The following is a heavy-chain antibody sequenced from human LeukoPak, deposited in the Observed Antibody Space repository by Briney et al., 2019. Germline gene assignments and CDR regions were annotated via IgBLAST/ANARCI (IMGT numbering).Heavy chain of an antibody. CDR1: RYTFTSYY. J-gene: IGHJ4*02. CDR3: ARDIEFRGPWSSRDGYNFGY. D-gene: IGHD5-24*01. Sequence: GASVKVSCKASRYTFTSYYMHWVRQAPGQGLEWMGIINPSGGSTSYAQKFQGRVTMTRDTSTSTVYMELSSLRSEDTAVYYCARDIEFRGPWSSRDGYNFGYWGQGTLVTASS. V-gene: IGHV1-46*01. CDR2: INPSGGST.